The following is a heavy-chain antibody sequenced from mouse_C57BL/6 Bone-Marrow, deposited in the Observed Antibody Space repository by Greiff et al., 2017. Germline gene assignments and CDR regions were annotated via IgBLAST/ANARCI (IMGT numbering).Heavy chain of an antibody. CDR1: GYTFTSYW. Sequence: QVQLQQPGAELVRPGTSVKLSCKASGYTFTSYWMHWVKQRPGQGLEWIGVIDPADSYTNYNQKFKGKATLTVDTSSSTAYMQLSSLTSEDSAVYYCARGTTGARGGWGTGTTVTVSS. CDR2: IDPADSYT. CDR3: ARGTTGARGG. J-gene: IGHJ1*03. V-gene: IGHV1-59*01. D-gene: IGHD1-1*01.